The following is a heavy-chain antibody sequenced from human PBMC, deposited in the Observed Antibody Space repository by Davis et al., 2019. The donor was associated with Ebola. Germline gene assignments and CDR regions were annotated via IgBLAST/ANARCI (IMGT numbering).Heavy chain of an antibody. CDR3: ARGPYSYYFDY. CDR1: GGSFSRYY. CDR2: INHSGST. J-gene: IGHJ4*02. V-gene: IGHV4-34*01. Sequence: SGSLSLSCAVYGGSFSRYYWSLIRQPPGKGLEWIGEINHSGSTNYNPSLKSRVTISVDTSKNQFSLKLSSVTAEDTAVYYCARGPYSYYFDYWGQGTLVTVSS. D-gene: IGHD2-15*01.